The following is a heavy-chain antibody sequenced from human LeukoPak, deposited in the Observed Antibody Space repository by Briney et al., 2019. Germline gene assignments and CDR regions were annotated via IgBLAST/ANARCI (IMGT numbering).Heavy chain of an antibody. CDR2: ISGSGGST. D-gene: IGHD5-18*01. V-gene: IGHV3-23*01. Sequence: PGGSLRLSCAASGFTLSSYVMSWVRQAPGKGLEWVSAISGSGGSTYCANSVKGRFTISRDNSKNTLNLQMNSLRAEDTAVYYCARQLWLDYWGQGTLVTVSS. J-gene: IGHJ4*02. CDR3: ARQLWLDY. CDR1: GFTLSSYV.